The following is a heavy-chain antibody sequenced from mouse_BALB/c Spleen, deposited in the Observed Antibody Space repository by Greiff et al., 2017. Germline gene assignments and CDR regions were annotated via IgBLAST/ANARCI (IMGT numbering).Heavy chain of an antibody. D-gene: IGHD4-1*01. CDR2: IDPSDSYT. CDR3: TRGVNWDRDY. Sequence: VQLQQPGAELVKPGASVKMSCKASGYTFTSYWMHWVKQRPGQGLEWIGVIDPSDSYTSYNQKFKGKATLTVDTSSSTAYMQLSSLTSEDSAVYYCTRGVNWDRDYWGQGTTLTVSS. V-gene: IGHV1S127*01. J-gene: IGHJ2*01. CDR1: GYTFTSYW.